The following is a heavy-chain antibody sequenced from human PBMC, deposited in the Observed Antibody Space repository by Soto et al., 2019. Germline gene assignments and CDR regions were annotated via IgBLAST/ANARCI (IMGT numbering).Heavy chain of an antibody. J-gene: IGHJ6*02. D-gene: IGHD3-3*01. CDR3: AREPYDFWSGYRGLDYYYGMDV. CDR1: GGSISSGGYY. Sequence: SETLSLTCTVSGGSISSGGYYWSWIRQHPGKGLEWIGYIYYSGSTYYNPSLKSRVTISVDTSKNQFSLKLSSVTAADTAVYYCAREPYDFWSGYRGLDYYYGMDVWGQGTTVTVSS. CDR2: IYYSGST. V-gene: IGHV4-31*03.